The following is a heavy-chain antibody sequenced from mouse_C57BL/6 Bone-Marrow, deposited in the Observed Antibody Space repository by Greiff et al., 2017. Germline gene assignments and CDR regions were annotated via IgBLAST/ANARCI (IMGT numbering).Heavy chain of an antibody. V-gene: IGHV1-59*01. J-gene: IGHJ2*01. CDR2: IDPSDSYT. D-gene: IGHD4-1*01. Sequence: QVQLQQSGAELVRPGTSVKLSCKASGYTFTSYWMHWVKQRPGQGLEWIGVIDPSDSYTNYNQKFKGKATLTVDTSSSTAYMQLSSLTSEDSAVYYCARARTGFDYWGQGTTLTVSS. CDR3: ARARTGFDY. CDR1: GYTFTSYW.